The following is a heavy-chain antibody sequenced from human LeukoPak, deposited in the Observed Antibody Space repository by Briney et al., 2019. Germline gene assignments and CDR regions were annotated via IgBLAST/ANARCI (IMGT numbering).Heavy chain of an antibody. J-gene: IGHJ4*02. CDR1: GFTFSRYA. CDR2: IDGSGGAI. V-gene: IGHV3-23*01. D-gene: IGHD1-14*01. Sequence: GGSLRLSCGASGFTFSRYAMSWVRQAPGKGLQWVSQIDGSGGAIYYADSVRGRFTISRDNSKNTLFLEMNSLRADDTAVYYCARKITGPYYFDYWGQGTLVTVSS. CDR3: ARKITGPYYFDY.